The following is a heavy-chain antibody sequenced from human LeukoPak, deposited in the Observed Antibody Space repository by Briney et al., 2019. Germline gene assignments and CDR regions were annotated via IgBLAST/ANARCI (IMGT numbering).Heavy chain of an antibody. D-gene: IGHD6-13*01. J-gene: IGHJ4*02. Sequence: PGGSLRLSCAASGFTFSSHAMSWVRQAPGKGLEWVSAISGSGGSTYYADSVKGRFTISRDNSKNTLYLQMNSLRAEDTAVYYCAKGVDPFSSSWFDYWGQGTLVTVSS. CDR3: AKGVDPFSSSWFDY. CDR2: ISGSGGST. V-gene: IGHV3-23*01. CDR1: GFTFSSHA.